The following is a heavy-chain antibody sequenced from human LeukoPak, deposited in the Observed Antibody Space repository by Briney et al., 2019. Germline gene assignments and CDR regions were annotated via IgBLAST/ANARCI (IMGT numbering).Heavy chain of an antibody. CDR1: GFTFSSYG. CDR2: ISYDGSNK. D-gene: IGHD3-10*01. V-gene: IGHV3-30*18. J-gene: IGHJ6*02. Sequence: GGSLRLSCAASGFTFSSYGMHRVRPAPGKGLEWVAVISYDGSNKYYADSVKGRFTIYRDNSKNTLYLQMNSLRAEDTAVYYCAKDRRVAYGSGSYPLIYYYYGMDVWGQGTTVTVSS. CDR3: AKDRRVAYGSGSYPLIYYYYGMDV.